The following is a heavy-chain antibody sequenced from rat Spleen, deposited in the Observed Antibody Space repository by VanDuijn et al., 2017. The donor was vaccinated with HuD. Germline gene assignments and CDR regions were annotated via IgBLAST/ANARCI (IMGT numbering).Heavy chain of an antibody. J-gene: IGHJ1*01. Sequence: EVQLVESGGGLVQPGRSLKLSCAASGFTFSSHGMAWVRQTPTKGLEWVAYISYDGGITYYRDSVKGRFTISRDNAQSTLDLQMDSLRSEDTATYYCAREFESWYFDFWGPGTMVTVSA. CDR1: GFTFSSHG. CDR3: AREFESWYFDF. V-gene: IGHV5-29*01. CDR2: ISYDGGIT.